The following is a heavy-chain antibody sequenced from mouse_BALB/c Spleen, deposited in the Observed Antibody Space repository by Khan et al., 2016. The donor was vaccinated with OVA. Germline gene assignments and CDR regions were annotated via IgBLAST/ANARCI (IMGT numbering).Heavy chain of an antibody. CDR2: IYPSDGRA. CDR1: GYTFTSYW. V-gene: IGHV1S81*02. J-gene: IGHJ3*01. Sequence: QVQLQQPGAELVKPGASVKLSCKASGYTFTSYWMHWVKQRPGQGLEWIGYIYPSDGRAYYNENFKTKATLTVDKSSSTAYMQLSSLTSEDSAVYYCARGWYGSRAYWGQGTLVTVSA. D-gene: IGHD2-1*01. CDR3: ARGWYGSRAY.